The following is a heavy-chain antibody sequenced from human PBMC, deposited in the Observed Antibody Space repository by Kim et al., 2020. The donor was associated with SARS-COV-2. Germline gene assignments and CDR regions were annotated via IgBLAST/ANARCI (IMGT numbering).Heavy chain of an antibody. CDR3: AKDYHDVSGYEYNCFDP. J-gene: IGHJ5*02. Sequence: ASVKVSCKASGYTFSSFGISWVRQAPGQGLEWMGWISALDGRTNFAQKFQGRVTLTTDTSTSTAYMEVKSLTSDDTAIYYCAKDYHDVSGYEYNCFDPWGQGTLVTVSS. CDR2: ISALDGRT. V-gene: IGHV1-18*01. CDR1: GYTFSSFG. D-gene: IGHD3-16*01.